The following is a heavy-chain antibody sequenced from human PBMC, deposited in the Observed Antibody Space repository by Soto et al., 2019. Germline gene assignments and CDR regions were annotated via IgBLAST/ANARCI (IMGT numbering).Heavy chain of an antibody. CDR3: ARGFSSRWLVLDWFDP. CDR2: INPSNGDT. V-gene: IGHV1-46*01. CDR1: GYSFISHH. Sequence: QEQLVQSGAELKKPGASVTVSCKTSGYSFISHHIHWFRQAPGLGLEWMGMINPSNGDTSTAHKIHDRITFTRDTSTTTVYMHLSGLSSEVTATYYGARGFSSRWLVLDWFDPWGQGTLVTVSS. D-gene: IGHD6-19*01. J-gene: IGHJ5*02.